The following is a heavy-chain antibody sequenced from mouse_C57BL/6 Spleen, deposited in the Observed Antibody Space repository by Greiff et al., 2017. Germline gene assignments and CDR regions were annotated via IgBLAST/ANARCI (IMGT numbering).Heavy chain of an antibody. D-gene: IGHD3-2*02. CDR2: INPGGGDT. V-gene: IGHV1-7*01. CDR3: ARGAAQSNAKDY. CDR1: GFTFTSYC. Sequence: VQLQQSGAELAKPGASVKLSCTASGFTFTSYCMHWVKQRPGQGLEWIGYINPGGGDTKYNPKFKDKATLTADKSSSTAYMQLSSLTYEDSAVYYCARGAAQSNAKDYWGQGTSVTVA. J-gene: IGHJ4*01.